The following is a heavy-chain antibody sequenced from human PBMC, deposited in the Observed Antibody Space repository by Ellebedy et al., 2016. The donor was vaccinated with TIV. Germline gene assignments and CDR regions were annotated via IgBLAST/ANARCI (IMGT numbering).Heavy chain of an antibody. CDR3: ARANRIYCSGGSCYGMDV. Sequence: GGSLRLSXAASGFTFSSYSMNWVRQAPGEGLEWVSSISSSSSYIYYADSVKGRFTISRDNAKNSLYLQMNSLRAEDTAVYYCARANRIYCSGGSCYGMDVWGQGTTVTVSS. CDR1: GFTFSSYS. J-gene: IGHJ6*02. V-gene: IGHV3-21*01. D-gene: IGHD2-15*01. CDR2: ISSSSSYI.